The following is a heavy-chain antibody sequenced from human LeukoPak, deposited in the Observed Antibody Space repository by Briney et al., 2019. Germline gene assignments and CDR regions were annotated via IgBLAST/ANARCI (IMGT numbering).Heavy chain of an antibody. Sequence: ASVKVSCKASGYTFTSYGISWVRQAPGQGLEWMGWIIAYNGSTNYAQKLQGRVTMTTDTSTSTAYMELRSLRSDDTAIYYCARGFCPNGVCYRPFDYWGQGTLVTVSS. CDR1: GYTFTSYG. J-gene: IGHJ4*02. CDR3: ARGFCPNGVCYRPFDY. V-gene: IGHV1-18*01. D-gene: IGHD2-8*01. CDR2: IIAYNGST.